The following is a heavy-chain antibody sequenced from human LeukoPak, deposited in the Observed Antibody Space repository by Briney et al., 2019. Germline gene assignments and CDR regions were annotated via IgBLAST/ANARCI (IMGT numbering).Heavy chain of an antibody. V-gene: IGHV3-7*05. D-gene: IGHD5-24*01. CDR3: ARASNPWLQLS. CDR2: IQQDGGQN. J-gene: IGHJ4*02. CDR1: GFTFSNYW. Sequence: GGSRRLSCAASGFTFSNYWLIWVGQAPGKGLEWVANIQQDGGQNRSADSARGRFTVSRDNAQTSLYLHMNSLRAEDTAVYYCARASNPWLQLSRGQGTSGTVSS.